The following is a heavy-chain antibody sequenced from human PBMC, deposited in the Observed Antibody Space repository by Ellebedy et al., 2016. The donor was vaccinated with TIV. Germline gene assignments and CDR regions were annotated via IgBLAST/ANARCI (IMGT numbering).Heavy chain of an antibody. V-gene: IGHV3-30*18. CDR1: GFTFSSYA. D-gene: IGHD4-11*01. CDR3: AKKAEYSNGHTPLDY. CDR2: ISHDGNSK. Sequence: GGSLRLSCAASGFTFSSYAMHWVRQAPGKGLEWVAVISHDGNSKDYADSVKGRFTISRDNFKNTLYLQMNSLRAEDTAVYYCAKKAEYSNGHTPLDYWGQGTLVTVSS. J-gene: IGHJ4*02.